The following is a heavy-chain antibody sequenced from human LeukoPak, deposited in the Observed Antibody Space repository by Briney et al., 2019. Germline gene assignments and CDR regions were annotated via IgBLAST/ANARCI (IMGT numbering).Heavy chain of an antibody. CDR1: GGAFSSYA. Sequence: SVKVSCKASGGAFSSYAISWVRQAPGQGLEWMGGIIPIFGTANYAQKFQGRVTITADESTSTAYMELSSLRSEDTAVYYCAGTSSSWDYYYYYMDVWGKGTTVTVSS. D-gene: IGHD6-13*01. CDR3: AGTSSSWDYYYYYMDV. J-gene: IGHJ6*03. V-gene: IGHV1-69*01. CDR2: IIPIFGTA.